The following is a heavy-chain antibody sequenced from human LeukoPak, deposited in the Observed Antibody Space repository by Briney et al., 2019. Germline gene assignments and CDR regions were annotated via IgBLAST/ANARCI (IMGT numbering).Heavy chain of an antibody. D-gene: IGHD3-16*01. CDR1: GFTFSRHA. J-gene: IGHJ4*02. Sequence: PGGPLTLSCAASGFTFSRHAMSWVRQAPGKGLEWVANIKQDGSEKYYVDSVKGRFTISRDNAKNSLYLQMNSLRGEDTAVYYCAKFRFGGLDHWGQGALVTVSS. CDR2: IKQDGSEK. V-gene: IGHV3-7*03. CDR3: AKFRFGGLDH.